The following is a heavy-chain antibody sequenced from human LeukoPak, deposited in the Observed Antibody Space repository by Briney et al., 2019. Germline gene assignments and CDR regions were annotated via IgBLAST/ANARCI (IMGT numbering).Heavy chain of an antibody. Sequence: SETLSLTCTLSGGSISRYYWSWIRQPPGKGLEWVGYIHTSGSTSYNPSLKSRVTMSVDTSNNQFSLKLNSVTAADTAVYYCARDTDYYYYYMDVWGKGTTVTVSS. CDR1: GGSISRYY. CDR2: IHTSGST. D-gene: IGHD2-2*02. V-gene: IGHV4-4*09. J-gene: IGHJ6*03. CDR3: ARDTDYYYYYMDV.